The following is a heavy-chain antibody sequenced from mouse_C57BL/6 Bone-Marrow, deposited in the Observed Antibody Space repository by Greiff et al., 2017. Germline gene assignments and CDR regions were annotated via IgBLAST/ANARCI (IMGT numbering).Heavy chain of an antibody. CDR3: ARGEITTVDFDV. D-gene: IGHD1-1*01. V-gene: IGHV1-42*01. CDR1: GYSFTGYY. Sequence: VQLQQSGPELVKPGASVKISCKASGYSFTGYYMNWVKQSPEKSLEWIGEINPSTGGTTYNQKFKAKATLTVDKSSSKAYMHLKCLTSEDSAVYYCARGEITTVDFDVWGTGTTVTVSS. J-gene: IGHJ1*03. CDR2: INPSTGGT.